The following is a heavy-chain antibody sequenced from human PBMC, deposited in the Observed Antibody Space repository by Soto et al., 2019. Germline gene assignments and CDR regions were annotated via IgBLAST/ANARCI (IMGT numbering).Heavy chain of an antibody. CDR2: INHVGGT. D-gene: IGHD3-16*01. Sequence: KASETLSLTCAVDGGFLSESYWTWIRQPPGKGLEWIGEINHVGGTNYNPSLKSRVTMSVDTSQNQFSLRLISVTAADTAMYFCVRIRYQLPSSVLWLDPWGQGTPVTVSS. CDR3: VRIRYQLPSSVLWLDP. J-gene: IGHJ5*02. V-gene: IGHV4-34*01. CDR1: GGFLSESY.